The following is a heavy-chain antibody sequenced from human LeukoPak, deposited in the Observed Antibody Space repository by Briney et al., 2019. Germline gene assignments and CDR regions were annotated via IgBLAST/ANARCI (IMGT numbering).Heavy chain of an antibody. D-gene: IGHD6-19*01. CDR1: GGSISSNSYY. J-gene: IGHJ1*01. CDR3: ARVERIAVADTTEYFQH. Sequence: SETLSLTCTVSGGSISSNSYYWAWIRQPPGKGLEWIGSIYYSGSTYYNPSLTSRVTISVDTSKNQFSLKLSSVTAADTAVYYCARVERIAVADTTEYFQHWGQGTLVTVSS. CDR2: IYYSGST. V-gene: IGHV4-39*07.